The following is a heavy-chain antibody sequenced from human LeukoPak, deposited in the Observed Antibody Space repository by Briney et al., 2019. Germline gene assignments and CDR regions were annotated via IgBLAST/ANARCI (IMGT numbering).Heavy chain of an antibody. CDR2: IYVTGT. Sequence: PSETLSLTCTVSGGSIGTYCWSWIRQSPGKGLEWIGYIYVTGTRYNPYLQSRVTSSVDRSRNQFFLKMSSVTAADTAVYYCARHIGGGIEDMDVWGKGTKVIVSS. CDR1: GGSIGTYC. V-gene: IGHV4-59*08. D-gene: IGHD3-16*02. J-gene: IGHJ6*03. CDR3: ARHIGGGIEDMDV.